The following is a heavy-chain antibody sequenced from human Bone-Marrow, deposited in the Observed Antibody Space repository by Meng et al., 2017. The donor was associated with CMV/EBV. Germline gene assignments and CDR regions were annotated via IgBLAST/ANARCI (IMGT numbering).Heavy chain of an antibody. V-gene: IGHV3-21*01. Sequence: LSLTCAASGFRFNDYSMNWVRQAPGKGLEWVSSISSSSTYIYYADSVKGRFTISRDNAKNSLFLQMNSLRAEDTAVYYCARGLEYSSSPDYWGQGTLVTVSS. J-gene: IGHJ4*02. CDR3: ARGLEYSSSPDY. CDR2: ISSSSTYI. CDR1: GFRFNDYS. D-gene: IGHD6-6*01.